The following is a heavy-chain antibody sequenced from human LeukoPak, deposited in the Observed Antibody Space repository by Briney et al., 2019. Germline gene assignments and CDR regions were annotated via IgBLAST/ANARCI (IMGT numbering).Heavy chain of an antibody. J-gene: IGHJ6*02. CDR2: IIPIFGTA. Sequence: ASVKVSCKASGGTFISYAISWVRQAPGQGLEWMGGIIPIFGTANYAQKFQGRVTITADESTSTAYMELSSLRSEDTAVYYCASVSAAIGYYYGMDVWGQGTTVTVSS. CDR3: ASVSAAIGYYYGMDV. CDR1: GGTFISYA. D-gene: IGHD2-2*01. V-gene: IGHV1-69*13.